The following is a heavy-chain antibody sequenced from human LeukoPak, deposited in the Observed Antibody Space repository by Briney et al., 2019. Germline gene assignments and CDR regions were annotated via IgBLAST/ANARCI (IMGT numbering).Heavy chain of an antibody. V-gene: IGHV1-18*01. CDR1: GYTFTSYG. J-gene: IGHJ4*02. Sequence: ASVKVSCKASGYTFTSYGISWVRQAPGQGLEWVGWISAYNGNTNYAQKLQGRVTMTTDTSTSTAYMELRGLRSDDTAVYYCSRDYDFLTGCPYYCDYWGQGTRVIVSS. CDR3: SRDYDFLTGCPYYCDY. D-gene: IGHD3-9*01. CDR2: ISAYNGNT.